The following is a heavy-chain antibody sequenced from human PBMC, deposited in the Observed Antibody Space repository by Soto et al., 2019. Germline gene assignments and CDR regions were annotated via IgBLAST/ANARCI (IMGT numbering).Heavy chain of an antibody. J-gene: IGHJ6*02. D-gene: IGHD1-26*01. CDR3: ARLEKWYYNYYGMDV. Sequence: GESLKISCQGSGYSFTTYWISWVRQMPGKGLEWMGKIDPGDSSTNYSPSFRGHITISVDRSINTAHLQFSSLKAADTAVYYCARLEKWYYNYYGMDVWGQGTMVTVSS. CDR2: IDPGDSST. V-gene: IGHV5-10-1*01. CDR1: GYSFTTYW.